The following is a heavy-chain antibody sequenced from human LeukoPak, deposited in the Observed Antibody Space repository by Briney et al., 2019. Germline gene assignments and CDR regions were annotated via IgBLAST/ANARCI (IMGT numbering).Heavy chain of an antibody. D-gene: IGHD3-10*01. J-gene: IGHJ4*02. CDR2: ISSSSSYT. Sequence: PGGPLRLSCAASGFTFSDYYMSWIRQAPGQGLEWVSYISSSSSYTNYADSVKGRFTISRDNAKSSLYLQMNSLRAEDTAVYYCARDRADGGYGSGSYFSLWGQGTLVTVSS. V-gene: IGHV3-11*05. CDR3: ARDRADGGYGSGSYFSL. CDR1: GFTFSDYY.